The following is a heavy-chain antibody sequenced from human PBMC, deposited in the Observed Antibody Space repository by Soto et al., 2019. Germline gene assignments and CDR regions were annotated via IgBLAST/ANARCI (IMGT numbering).Heavy chain of an antibody. J-gene: IGHJ4*02. CDR2: IWYDGSNK. CDR3: ARLYADSSDIVDY. D-gene: IGHD3-22*01. V-gene: IGHV3-33*01. CDR1: WFTFSSYG. Sequence: GSLRLSCAASWFTFSSYGMHWVRQAPGKGLEWVAVIWYDGSNKYYADSVKGRFTISRDNSKNTLYLQMNSLRAEDTAVYYCARLYADSSDIVDYWGQGTLVTVSS.